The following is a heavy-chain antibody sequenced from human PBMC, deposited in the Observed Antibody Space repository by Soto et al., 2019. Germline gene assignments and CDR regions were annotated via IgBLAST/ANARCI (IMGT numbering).Heavy chain of an antibody. CDR2: ISSSSSYI. Sequence: GGSLRLSCAASGFTFSSYSMNWVRQAPGKGLEWVSSISSSSSYIYYADSVKGRFTISRDNAKNSLYLQMNSLRAEDTVVYYCATGEYYYDSSGYYYCWGQGTLVTVSS. D-gene: IGHD3-22*01. J-gene: IGHJ4*02. CDR3: ATGEYYYDSSGYYYC. V-gene: IGHV3-21*01. CDR1: GFTFSSYS.